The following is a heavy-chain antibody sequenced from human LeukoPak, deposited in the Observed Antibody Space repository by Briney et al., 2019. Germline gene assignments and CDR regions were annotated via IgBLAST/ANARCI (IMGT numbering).Heavy chain of an antibody. Sequence: GGSLRLSCAASGFTFSSYGMHWFRQAPGKGLEWVAFIRYDGSNKYYADSVKGRFTISRDNSKNTLYLQMNSLRAEDTAVYYCAKEVTMVRGVIDNWFDPWGQGTLVTVSS. J-gene: IGHJ5*02. V-gene: IGHV3-30*02. CDR2: IRYDGSNK. CDR1: GFTFSSYG. CDR3: AKEVTMVRGVIDNWFDP. D-gene: IGHD3-10*01.